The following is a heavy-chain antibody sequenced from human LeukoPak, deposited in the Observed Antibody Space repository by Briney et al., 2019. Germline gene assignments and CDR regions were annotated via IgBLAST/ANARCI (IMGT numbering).Heavy chain of an antibody. CDR1: GGSISSYY. V-gene: IGHV4-59*01. CDR3: AREAVVAATNWFDP. J-gene: IGHJ5*02. Sequence: PSETLSLTCTVSGGSISSYYWSWIRQPPGKGLEWIGYIYYSGSTNYNPSLKSRVTISVDTSKNQFSLKLSSVTAADTAVYYCAREAVVAATNWFDPWGQGTLFTVSS. D-gene: IGHD2-15*01. CDR2: IYYSGST.